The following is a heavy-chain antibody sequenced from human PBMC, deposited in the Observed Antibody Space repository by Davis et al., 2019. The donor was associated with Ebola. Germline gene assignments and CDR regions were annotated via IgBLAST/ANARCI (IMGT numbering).Heavy chain of an antibody. Sequence: GESLKISCKASGYNFPSYWIGWVRQTPGEGLEWMGIIYPDDSDTRYSPSFQGQVTISVDKSIDTAYLQWSSLKASDTATYYCARTTGIGMSYWGQGTLVTVSS. D-gene: IGHD1-1*01. CDR2: IYPDDSDT. CDR1: GYNFPSYW. CDR3: ARTTGIGMSY. J-gene: IGHJ4*02. V-gene: IGHV5-51*01.